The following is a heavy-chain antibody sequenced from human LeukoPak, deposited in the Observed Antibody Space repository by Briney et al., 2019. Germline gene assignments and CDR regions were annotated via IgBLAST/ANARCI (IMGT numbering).Heavy chain of an antibody. V-gene: IGHV3-23*01. CDR2: ISGSGGST. D-gene: IGHD1-26*01. CDR3: AKDPVNRRGIVGATTLYYFDY. CDR1: GFTFSSYA. Sequence: GGSLRLSCAASGFTFSSYAMSWVRQAPGKGLEGVSGISGSGGSTYYADSVKGRFTISRDNSKNTLYLQMNSLRAEDTAAYYCAKDPVNRRGIVGATTLYYFDYWGQGTLVTVSS. J-gene: IGHJ4*02.